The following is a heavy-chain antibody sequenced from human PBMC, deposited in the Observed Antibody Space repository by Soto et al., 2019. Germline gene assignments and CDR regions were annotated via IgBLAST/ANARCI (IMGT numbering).Heavy chain of an antibody. V-gene: IGHV4-39*01. CDR1: GGSISSSSYY. CDR2: IHYSGST. Sequence: QLQLQESGPGLVKPSETLSLTCTVSGGSISSSSYYWGWISQPPGKGMEWMGGIHYSGSTYYNPSLKSRVTISVDTSKNHLSLKLGSVTATHTAVYYCARLIGSRGGRYYFDDWGQGTLVTVSS. D-gene: IGHD6-13*01. CDR3: ARLIGSRGGRYYFDD. J-gene: IGHJ4*02.